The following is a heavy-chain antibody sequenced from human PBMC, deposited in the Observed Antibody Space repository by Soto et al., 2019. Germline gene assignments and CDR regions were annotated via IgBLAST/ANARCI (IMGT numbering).Heavy chain of an antibody. Sequence: SETLSLTCTVSGGSISNYYWSWIRQPPGKGLEWIAYIHHSGRTNYNPSLKSRVTISVDTSENQFSLKLRSVTAADTAVYYCARRRGFPYYYGMDVWGQGTTVTVSS. CDR1: GGSISNYY. CDR2: IHHSGRT. CDR3: ARRRGFPYYYGMDV. V-gene: IGHV4-59*08. J-gene: IGHJ6*02. D-gene: IGHD5-12*01.